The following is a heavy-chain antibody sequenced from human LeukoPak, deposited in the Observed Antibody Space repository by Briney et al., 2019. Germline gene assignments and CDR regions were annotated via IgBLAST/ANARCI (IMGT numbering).Heavy chain of an antibody. Sequence: HPGGSLRLSCAASGFTFSSYAMSWVRQAPGKGLEWVSAISGSGGSTYYADSVKGRFTISRDNSKNTLYLQLNSLRAEDTAVYYCAKDAVVTGWFDPWGRGTLVTVSS. J-gene: IGHJ5*02. V-gene: IGHV3-23*01. CDR2: ISGSGGST. CDR1: GFTFSSYA. CDR3: AKDAVVTGWFDP. D-gene: IGHD4-23*01.